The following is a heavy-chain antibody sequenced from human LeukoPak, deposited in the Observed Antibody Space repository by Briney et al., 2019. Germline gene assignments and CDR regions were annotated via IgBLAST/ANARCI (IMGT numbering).Heavy chain of an antibody. CDR1: GFTFSSYW. Sequence: GGSLRLSCAASGFTFSSYWMSWVRQAPGKGLEWVAHIKQDGSEKYYVDSVKGRFTISRDNAKNSLYLQMNSLRAEDTAVYYCARDLLLWFGESHGDYWGQGTLVTVSS. V-gene: IGHV3-7*01. CDR2: IKQDGSEK. CDR3: ARDLLLWFGESHGDY. J-gene: IGHJ4*02. D-gene: IGHD3-10*01.